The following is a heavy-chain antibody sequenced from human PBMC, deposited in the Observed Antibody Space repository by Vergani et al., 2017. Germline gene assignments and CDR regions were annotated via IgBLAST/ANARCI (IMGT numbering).Heavy chain of an antibody. CDR3: ARGCRERITIFGVVIPLFDY. CDR1: GGSVSSGSYY. Sequence: QVQLQESGPGLVKPSETLSLTCTVSGGSVSSGSYYWSWIRQPPGKGLEWIGYIYYSGSTNYNPSLKSRVTISVDTSKNQFSLKVSSVTAAATAVYYCARGCRERITIFGVVIPLFDYWGQGTLVTVSS. V-gene: IGHV4-61*01. J-gene: IGHJ4*02. CDR2: IYYSGST. D-gene: IGHD3-3*01.